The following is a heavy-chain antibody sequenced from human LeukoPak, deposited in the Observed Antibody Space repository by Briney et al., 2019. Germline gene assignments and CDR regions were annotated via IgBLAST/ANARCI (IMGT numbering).Heavy chain of an antibody. V-gene: IGHV1-46*01. CDR2: INPSGGST. CDR1: GYTFTSYY. Sequence: ASVKVSCKAPGYTFTSYYMHWVRQAPGQGLEWMGIINPSGGSTSYAQKFQGRVTMTRDTSTSTVYMELSSLRSEDTAVYYCARVRSSSYHHYNRAFDYWGQGTLVTVSS. CDR3: ARVRSSSYHHYNRAFDY. J-gene: IGHJ4*02. D-gene: IGHD2-15*01.